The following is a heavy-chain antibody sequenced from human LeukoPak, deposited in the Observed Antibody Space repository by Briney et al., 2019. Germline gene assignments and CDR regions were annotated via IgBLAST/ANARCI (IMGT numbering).Heavy chain of an antibody. Sequence: SETLSLTCTVSGGSISSGGYSWSWVRQPPGKGLEWIGYIYHSGSTYYNPSLKSRVTISVDRSKNQFSLKLSSVTAADTAVYYCARDGYSYGSIWGQGTLVTVSS. J-gene: IGHJ4*02. D-gene: IGHD5-18*01. CDR1: GGSISSGGYS. V-gene: IGHV4-30-2*01. CDR3: ARDGYSYGSI. CDR2: IYHSGST.